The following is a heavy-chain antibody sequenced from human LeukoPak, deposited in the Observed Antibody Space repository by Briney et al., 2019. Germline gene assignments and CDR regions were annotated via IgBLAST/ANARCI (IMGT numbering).Heavy chain of an antibody. Sequence: PSETLSLTCTVSGYSISSGYYWGWIRQPPGKGLEWIGSIYHSGSTYYNPSLKSRVTISVDTSKNQFSLKLSSVTAADTAVYYCARESLFTVVVPAANWGQGTLVTVSS. CDR3: ARESLFTVVVPAAN. CDR2: IYHSGST. D-gene: IGHD2-2*01. CDR1: GYSISSGYY. J-gene: IGHJ4*02. V-gene: IGHV4-38-2*02.